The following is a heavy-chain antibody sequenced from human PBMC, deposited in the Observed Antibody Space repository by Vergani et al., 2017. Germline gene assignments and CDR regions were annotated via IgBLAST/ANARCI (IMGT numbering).Heavy chain of an antibody. D-gene: IGHD3-22*01. CDR3: AKAGVDYYDSTGY. CDR2: ISGSGGST. Sequence: EVQLLESGGGLVQPGGSLRLSCAASGFTFSSYAMSWVRQAPGKGLEWVSAISGSGGSTYYADSVKGRFTISRDNSKNTLYLQMNSLRAEDQAVYYCAKAGVDYYDSTGYWGQGTLVTVSS. J-gene: IGHJ4*02. V-gene: IGHV3-23*01. CDR1: GFTFSSYA.